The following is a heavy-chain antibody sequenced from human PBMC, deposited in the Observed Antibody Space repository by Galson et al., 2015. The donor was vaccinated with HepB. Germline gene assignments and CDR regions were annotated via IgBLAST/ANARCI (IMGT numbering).Heavy chain of an antibody. D-gene: IGHD1-1*01. CDR3: ARDAGGTWTAYWFDP. J-gene: IGHJ5*02. CDR1: GFTFSSYA. Sequence: SLRLSCAASGFTFSSYAMHWVRQAPGKGLEWVAIISYDGSNEYYADSVKGRFTISRDNSQNTLYLQLNSLRLEDTAVYYCARDAGGTWTAYWFDPWGQGTLVTVSS. CDR2: ISYDGSNE. V-gene: IGHV3-30-3*01.